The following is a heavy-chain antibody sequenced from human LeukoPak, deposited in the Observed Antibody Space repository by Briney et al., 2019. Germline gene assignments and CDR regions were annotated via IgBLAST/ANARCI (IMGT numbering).Heavy chain of an antibody. CDR3: ARFAEPPQYFDY. D-gene: IGHD1-26*01. J-gene: IGHJ4*02. CDR2: IKPDGSDK. V-gene: IGHV3-7*04. CDR1: GFTFSTYW. Sequence: GSLRLSCSASGFTFSTYWMTWVRQAPGKGLEWVANIKPDGSDKYYVDSVKGRFTISRDNAKNSLYLQMNSLRAEDTGVYYCARFAEPPQYFDYWGQGTLVTVSS.